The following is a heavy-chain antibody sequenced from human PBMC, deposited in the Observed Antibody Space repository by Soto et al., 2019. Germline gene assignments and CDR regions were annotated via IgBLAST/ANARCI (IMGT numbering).Heavy chain of an antibody. Sequence: GGSLRLSCAASGFTFSSYAMHWVRQAPGKGLEWVAVISYDGSNKYYADSVKGRFTISRDNSKNTLYLQMNSLRAEDTAVYYCARDDYDFWSGYRNYGIDVWGQGTSVTVSS. CDR3: ARDDYDFWSGYRNYGIDV. J-gene: IGHJ6*02. CDR1: GFTFSSYA. D-gene: IGHD3-3*01. CDR2: ISYDGSNK. V-gene: IGHV3-30-3*01.